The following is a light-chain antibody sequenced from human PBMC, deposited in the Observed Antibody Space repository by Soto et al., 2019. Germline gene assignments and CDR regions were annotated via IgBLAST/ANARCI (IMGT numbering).Light chain of an antibody. J-gene: IGLJ3*02. V-gene: IGLV1-40*01. CDR1: SSNLGAGYD. CDR2: GNR. Sequence: QAVVTQPPSVSGAPGQRVTISCTGNSSNLGAGYDVHWYQQLPGAAPKLVIFGNRNRPSGVPERFSGSKSGTSASLAITGRQAEDEADYYCQAYDYSLTASVFGGGTKVTVL. CDR3: QAYDYSLTASV.